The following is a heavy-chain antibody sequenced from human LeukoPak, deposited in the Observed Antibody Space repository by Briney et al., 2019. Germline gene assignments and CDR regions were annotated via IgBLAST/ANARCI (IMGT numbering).Heavy chain of an antibody. CDR2: ISTSGGTT. V-gene: IGHV3-23*01. CDR1: RFTFSSYG. J-gene: IGHJ4*02. D-gene: IGHD2-15*01. CDR3: AKDRGDCRGGSCYFDY. Sequence: GGSLRLSCAASRFTFSSYGMSWVRQTPGKGLEWVSAISTSGGTTYYAASVKGRFTISRDNSKNTLSQQMSSLRAEDTAVYYCAKDRGDCRGGSCYFDYWGQGTLVTVSS.